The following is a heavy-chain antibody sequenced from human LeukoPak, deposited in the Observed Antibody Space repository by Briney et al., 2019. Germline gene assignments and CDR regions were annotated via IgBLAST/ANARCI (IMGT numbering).Heavy chain of an antibody. D-gene: IGHD2-2*01. J-gene: IGHJ4*02. CDR1: GGSFSDYY. Sequence: SETLSLTCVVYGGSFSDYYWSWIRQPPGKGLEWIGEINHRGITNYNPSLTSRVTIPVDTSKNQFSLNLTSLTAADTAVYYCAGRSTSCLDYWGQGTLVTVSS. CDR2: INHRGIT. CDR3: AGRSTSCLDY. V-gene: IGHV4-34*01.